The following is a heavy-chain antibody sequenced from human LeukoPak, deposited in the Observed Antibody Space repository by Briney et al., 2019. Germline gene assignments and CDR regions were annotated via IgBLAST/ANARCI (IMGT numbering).Heavy chain of an antibody. Sequence: GASVKVSCKASGYTFSGYYLHWVRQAPGQGLEWMGWINPNSGGTNSAQKFQGRVTMTRDTSIITAYMELSRLRSGDTAVYFCARGYYDSSDYEYFQHWGQGTLVTVSS. D-gene: IGHD3-22*01. CDR1: GYTFSGYY. CDR2: INPNSGGT. CDR3: ARGYYDSSDYEYFQH. J-gene: IGHJ1*01. V-gene: IGHV1-2*02.